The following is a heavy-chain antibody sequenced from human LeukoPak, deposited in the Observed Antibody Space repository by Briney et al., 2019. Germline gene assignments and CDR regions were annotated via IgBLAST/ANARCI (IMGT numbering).Heavy chain of an antibody. Sequence: PGRSLRLSCAASGFTFSSYAMHWVRQAPGKGLEWVAVISYDGSNKYYADSVKGRFTISRDNSKNTLSLQMNSLRVEDTAVYYCAKDKYSGYDAVGDYGDYWGQGTLVTVSS. CDR3: AKDKYSGYDAVGDYGDY. J-gene: IGHJ4*02. D-gene: IGHD5-12*01. V-gene: IGHV3-30*04. CDR1: GFTFSSYA. CDR2: ISYDGSNK.